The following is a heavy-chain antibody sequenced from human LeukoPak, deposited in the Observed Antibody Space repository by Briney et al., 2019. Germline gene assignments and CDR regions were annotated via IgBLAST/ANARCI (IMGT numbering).Heavy chain of an antibody. V-gene: IGHV4-4*07. J-gene: IGHJ5*02. D-gene: IGHD3-10*01. CDR2: IYTSGST. CDR3: ARDLMVRGGATGFDP. CDR1: GVSITTYY. Sequence: SETLSLACTVSGVSITTYYWNWIRQPAGKGLEWIGRIYTSGSTNYNPSLKSRVTMSVDTSKNQFSLKLSSVTAADTAVYYCARDLMVRGGATGFDPWGQGTLVTVSS.